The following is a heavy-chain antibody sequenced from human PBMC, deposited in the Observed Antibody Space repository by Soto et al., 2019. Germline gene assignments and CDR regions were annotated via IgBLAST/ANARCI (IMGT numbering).Heavy chain of an antibody. CDR3: VGDGANGGRELDS. D-gene: IGHD3-10*01. CDR2: IWHDGSIK. V-gene: IGHV3-33*01. CDR1: GFSFSTFG. J-gene: IGHJ4*02. Sequence: QVQLVESGGDVVQPGTSLRLSCGASGFSFSTFGMHWVRQAPGKGRVWVAVIWHDGSIKYYGDSVKGRFTISRDNSRNTVLLQMPSLRAEDTGVYYCVGDGANGGRELDSWGKGTLVTVSS.